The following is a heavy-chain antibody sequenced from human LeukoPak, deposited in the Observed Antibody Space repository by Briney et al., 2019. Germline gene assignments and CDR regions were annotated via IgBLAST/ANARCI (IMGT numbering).Heavy chain of an antibody. V-gene: IGHV3-23*01. CDR3: AKDTSGAESS. J-gene: IGHJ4*02. D-gene: IGHD1-26*01. Sequence: ADSVKGRFTISRDNSKNTVFLQMNSLSAEDTAIYYCAKDTSGAESSWGQGTAATVSS.